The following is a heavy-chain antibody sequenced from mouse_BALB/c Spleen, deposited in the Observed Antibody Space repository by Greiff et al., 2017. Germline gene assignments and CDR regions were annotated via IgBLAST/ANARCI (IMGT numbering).Heavy chain of an antibody. V-gene: IGHV5-17*02. Sequence: EVQRVESGGGLVQPGGSRKLSCAASGFTFSSFGIHWVRQAPEKGLEWVAYISSGSSTIYYADTVKGRFTISRDNPKNTLFLQMTSLRSEDTAMYYCARSYYGSSYFDYWGQGTTLTVSS. CDR3: ARSYYGSSYFDY. CDR2: ISSGSSTI. CDR1: GFTFSSFG. J-gene: IGHJ2*01. D-gene: IGHD1-1*01.